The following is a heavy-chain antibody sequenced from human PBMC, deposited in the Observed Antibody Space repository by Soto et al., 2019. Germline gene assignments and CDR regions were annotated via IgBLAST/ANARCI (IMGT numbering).Heavy chain of an antibody. CDR3: AKENYYGSGSYYNVIGRDAFDI. Sequence: GGSLRLSCAASGFTFSSYAMSWVRQAPGKGLEWVSAISGSGGSTYYADSVKGRFTISRDNSKNTLYLQMNSLRAEDTAVYYCAKENYYGSGSYYNVIGRDAFDIWGQGTMVTVSS. CDR1: GFTFSSYA. V-gene: IGHV3-23*01. CDR2: ISGSGGST. J-gene: IGHJ3*02. D-gene: IGHD3-10*01.